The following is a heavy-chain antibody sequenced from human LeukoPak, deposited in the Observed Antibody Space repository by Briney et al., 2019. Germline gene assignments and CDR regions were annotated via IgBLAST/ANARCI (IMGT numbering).Heavy chain of an antibody. CDR2: VHYSGSS. CDR3: ARQTGSGLFILP. V-gene: IGHV4-39*01. CDR1: GGSISSNNYY. Sequence: SETLSLTCTVSGGSISSNNYYWGWIRQPPGKGLEWIGSVHYSGSSYYNPSLKSRLTISVDTSKSQFSLKLTSVTAADTAVYYCARQTGSGLFILPGGQGTLVTVSS. D-gene: IGHD3/OR15-3a*01. J-gene: IGHJ4*02.